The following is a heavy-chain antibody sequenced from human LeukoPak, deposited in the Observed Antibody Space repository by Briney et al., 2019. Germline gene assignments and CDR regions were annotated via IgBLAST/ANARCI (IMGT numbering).Heavy chain of an antibody. CDR3: AAGHPVYFNF. V-gene: IGHV4-59*08. CDR1: GASISSYY. Sequence: KPSETLSLTCTVSGASISSYYWSWIRQPPGQGLEWIGYIYYTGTTNYNPSLRSRVTISLDTSKNQFSLRLTSVTAVDAAIYYCAAGHPVYFNFWGQGTLVTVSS. CDR2: IYYTGTT. J-gene: IGHJ4*02.